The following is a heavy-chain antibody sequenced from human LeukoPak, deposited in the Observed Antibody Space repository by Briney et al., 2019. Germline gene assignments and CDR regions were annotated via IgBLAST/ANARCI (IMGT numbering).Heavy chain of an antibody. CDR1: GGSISSSGYY. V-gene: IGHV4-39*01. Sequence: SETLSLTCTVPGGSISSSGYYRGWIRQPPGKGLEWIASIYYSGSTNYNPSLKSRVTISVDTSKNQLSLKLSSLTSADTAVYYCARHGYSGSYYGLSWFDPWGQGTLVTVSS. CDR2: IYYSGST. CDR3: ARHGYSGSYYGLSWFDP. D-gene: IGHD1-26*01. J-gene: IGHJ5*02.